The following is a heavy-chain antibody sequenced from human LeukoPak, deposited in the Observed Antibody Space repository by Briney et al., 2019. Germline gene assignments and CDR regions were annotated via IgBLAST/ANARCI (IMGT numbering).Heavy chain of an antibody. CDR3: ARHGRAMDV. Sequence: SETLSLTCGVSGYSISSSYYWGWIRQPPGKELEWIGSIYQSGSTYYNPSLKSRVTILADRSKNQFSLKLSSVTASDTAVYYCARHGRAMDVWGKGTTVTVSS. J-gene: IGHJ6*03. V-gene: IGHV4-38-2*01. CDR2: IYQSGST. D-gene: IGHD1-26*01. CDR1: GYSISSSYY.